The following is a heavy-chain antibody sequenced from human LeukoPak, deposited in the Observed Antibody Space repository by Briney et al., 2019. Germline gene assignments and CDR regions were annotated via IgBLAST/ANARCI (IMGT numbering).Heavy chain of an antibody. CDR2: INHSGST. CDR1: GGSFSGYY. D-gene: IGHD6-6*01. J-gene: IGHJ4*02. CDR3: ARSAIWPIAARRYYFDY. V-gene: IGHV4-34*01. Sequence: SETLSLTCAVYGGSFSGYYWSWIRQPPGKGLEWIGEINHSGSTNYNPSLESRVTISVDTSKNQFSLKLSSVTAADTAVYYCARSAIWPIAARRYYFDYWGQGTLVTVSS.